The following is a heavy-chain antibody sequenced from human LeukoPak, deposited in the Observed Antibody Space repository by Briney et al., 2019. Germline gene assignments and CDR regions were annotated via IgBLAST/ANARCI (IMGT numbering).Heavy chain of an antibody. CDR2: ISSSGSTI. CDR3: AREGVYYYDSFLDY. J-gene: IGHJ4*02. CDR1: GFTFSDYY. V-gene: IGHV3-11*01. D-gene: IGHD3-22*01. Sequence: GRSLRLSCAASGFTFSDYYMSWIRHAPAKGLEWVSYISSSGSTIHYADSVKGRFTISRDNAKNSLYLQINGLRAEDTGVYISAREGVYYYDSFLDYWGQGTLVTVSS.